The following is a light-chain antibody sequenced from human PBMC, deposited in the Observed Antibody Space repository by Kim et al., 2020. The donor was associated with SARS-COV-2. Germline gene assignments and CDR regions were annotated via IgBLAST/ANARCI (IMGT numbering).Light chain of an antibody. CDR2: DAS. CDR3: QQRNKWPRT. J-gene: IGKJ1*01. Sequence: LSPGERATLSCRASQSNSTDLAWYQQKPGQAPRLFIYDASNRATGIPARFSGGGSGTDFTLTVSSLEPEDSAVYYCQQRNKWPRTFGQGTKVDIK. CDR1: QSNSTD. V-gene: IGKV3-11*01.